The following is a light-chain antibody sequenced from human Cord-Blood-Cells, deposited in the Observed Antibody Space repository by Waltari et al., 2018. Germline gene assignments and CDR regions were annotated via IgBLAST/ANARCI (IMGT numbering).Light chain of an antibody. Sequence: IQIAPQSYSLSASVGDRVTITCRASQSISSYLNWYQQKPGKAPKLLIYAASSLQSGVPSRFSGSGSGTDFTLTISSLQPEDFATYYCQQSYSTITFGQGTRLEIK. J-gene: IGKJ5*01. CDR2: AAS. CDR3: QQSYSTIT. V-gene: IGKV1-39*01. CDR1: QSISSY.